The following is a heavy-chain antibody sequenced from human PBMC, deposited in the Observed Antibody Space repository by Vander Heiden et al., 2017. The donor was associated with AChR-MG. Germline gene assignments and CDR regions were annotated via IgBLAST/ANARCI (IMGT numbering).Heavy chain of an antibody. D-gene: IGHD3-9*01. CDR1: DASLSSSQYY. CDR3: ACTELRFFDWDHDDAFHN. J-gene: IGHJ3*02. Sequence: QTQLQESGPGLLKPSETLSLTCTVSDASLSSSQYYCGWVRQFPGRGLEGIGSFYYAGSSYTNPSLEGRVIITSDPPLNRFSLGLTSVTVADTAIYFCACTELRFFDWDHDDAFHNWGQGTMVTVS. V-gene: IGHV4-39*01. CDR2: FYYAGSS.